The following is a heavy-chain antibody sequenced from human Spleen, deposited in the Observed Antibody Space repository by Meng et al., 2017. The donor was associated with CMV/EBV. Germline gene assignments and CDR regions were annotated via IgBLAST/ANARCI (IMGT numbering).Heavy chain of an antibody. V-gene: IGHV3-64*02. CDR1: GASEFPFSTYA. CDR3: ARGYYDSSAYFYKWFDP. J-gene: IGHJ5*02. D-gene: IGHD3-22*01. Sequence: GESLKISCAASGASEFPFSTYAMHWVRQAPGKGLECVSAISADGGDTYYADSVKGRFTSSRDNSKNTLYLQMASLRAEDMAVYYRARGYYDSSAYFYKWFDPWGQGTLVTVSS. CDR2: ISADGGDT.